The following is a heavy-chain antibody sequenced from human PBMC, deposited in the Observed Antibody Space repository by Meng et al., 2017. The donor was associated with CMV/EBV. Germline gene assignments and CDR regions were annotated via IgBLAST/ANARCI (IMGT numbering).Heavy chain of an antibody. J-gene: IGHJ3*02. Sequence: ASVKVSCKASGYTFTSYYMHWVRQAPGQGLEWMGIINPSGGSTSYAQKFQGRVTMTRDTSTSTVYMELNSLRSEDTAVYYCAREGAYYYESSGYGDAFDIWGQGTMVTVSS. CDR1: GYTFTSYY. D-gene: IGHD3-22*01. V-gene: IGHV1-46*01. CDR2: INPSGGST. CDR3: AREGAYYYESSGYGDAFDI.